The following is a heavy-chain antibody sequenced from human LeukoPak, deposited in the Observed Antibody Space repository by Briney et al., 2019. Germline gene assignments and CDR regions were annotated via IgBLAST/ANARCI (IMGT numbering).Heavy chain of an antibody. CDR2: ISYDGSNK. D-gene: IGHD4-17*01. CDR3: ARDRDYGDYFDY. CDR1: GFTFSSYA. V-gene: IGHV3-30-3*01. Sequence: GGSVRLSCAASGFTFSSYAMHWARQAPGKGLEWVAVISYDGSNKYYADSVKGRFTISRDNSKNTMYLQMNSLRAEDTAVYYCARDRDYGDYFDYWGQGAPGAASS. J-gene: IGHJ4*02.